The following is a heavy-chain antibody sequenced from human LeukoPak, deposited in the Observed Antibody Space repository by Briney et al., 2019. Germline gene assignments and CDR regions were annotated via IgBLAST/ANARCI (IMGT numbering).Heavy chain of an antibody. D-gene: IGHD6-19*01. V-gene: IGHV1-8*01. J-gene: IGHJ6*02. Sequence: ASVKVSCKASGYTFTSYDINWVRQATGQGLEWMGWMNPNSGNTGYAQKFQGRVTMTRNTSISTAYMELSSLRSEDTAVYYCARANSSGWYLVLYYYYGMDVWGQGTTVTVSS. CDR1: GYTFTSYD. CDR3: ARANSSGWYLVLYYYYGMDV. CDR2: MNPNSGNT.